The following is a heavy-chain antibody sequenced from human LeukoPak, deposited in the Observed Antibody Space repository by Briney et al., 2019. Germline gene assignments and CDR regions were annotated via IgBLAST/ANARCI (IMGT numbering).Heavy chain of an antibody. J-gene: IGHJ4*02. CDR1: GYTFTSYG. CDR2: ISAYNGNT. CDR3: ARDYVRRSGGSCPMSY. D-gene: IGHD2-15*01. V-gene: IGHV1-18*01. Sequence: ASVKVSCKASGYTFTSYGISWVRQAPGQGLEWMGWISAYNGNTNYAQKLQGRVTMTTDTSTSTAYMELRSLRSDDAAVYYCARDYVRRSGGSCPMSYWGQGTLVTVSS.